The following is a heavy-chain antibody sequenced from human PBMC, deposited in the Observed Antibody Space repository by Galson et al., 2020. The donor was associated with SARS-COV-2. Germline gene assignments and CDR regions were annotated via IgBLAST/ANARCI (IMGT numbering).Heavy chain of an antibody. D-gene: IGHD3-3*01. Sequence: GESLKISCAASGFTVSSNYMSWVRQAPGKGLEWVSVIYSGGSTYYADSVKGRFTISRDNSKNTLYLQMNSLRAEDTAVYYCARVLRFLEWLPVYYYYGMDVWGQGTTVTVSS. CDR2: IYSGGST. CDR3: ARVLRFLEWLPVYYYYGMDV. CDR1: GFTVSSNY. V-gene: IGHV3-53*01. J-gene: IGHJ6*02.